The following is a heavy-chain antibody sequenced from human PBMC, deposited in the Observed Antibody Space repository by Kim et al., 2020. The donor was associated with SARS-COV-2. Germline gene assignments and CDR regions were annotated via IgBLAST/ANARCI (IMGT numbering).Heavy chain of an antibody. V-gene: IGHV5-10-1*01. Sequence: GESLKISCKGSGYSFTSYWISWVRQMPGKGLEWMGRIDPSDSYTNYSPSFQGHVTISADKSISTAYLQWSSLKASDTAMYYCARHKNPYPYSSSWLDYWDQGTLVTVSS. CDR2: IDPSDSYT. CDR3: ARHKNPYPYSSSWLDY. CDR1: GYSFTSYW. J-gene: IGHJ4*02. D-gene: IGHD6-13*01.